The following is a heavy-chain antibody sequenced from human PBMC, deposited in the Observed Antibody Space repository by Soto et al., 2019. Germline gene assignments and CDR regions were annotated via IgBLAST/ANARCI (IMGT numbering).Heavy chain of an antibody. CDR2: IIPFHGIA. CDR3: AKDPFWGADWHFDY. V-gene: IGHV1-69*04. CDR1: GNTFTSFG. J-gene: IGHJ4*02. D-gene: IGHD7-27*01. Sequence: GASVKVSCKASGNTFTSFGTSWWRRPPGQGLEWMGRIIPFHGIANYAQKFQGRVTITADKSTSTAYMELSSLRSEDTAVYYCAKDPFWGADWHFDYWGQGTLVTVSS.